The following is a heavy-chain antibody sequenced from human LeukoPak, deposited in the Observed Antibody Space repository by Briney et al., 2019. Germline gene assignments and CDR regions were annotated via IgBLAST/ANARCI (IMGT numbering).Heavy chain of an antibody. J-gene: IGHJ4*02. CDR1: GGTFSSYA. Sequence: PVKVSCKASGGTFSSYAISWVRQAPGQGLEWMGRIIPIFGIANYAQKFQGRVTITADKSTSTAYMELSSLRSEDTAVYYCARGCSSTSCYFDYWGQGTLVTVSS. V-gene: IGHV1-69*04. CDR3: ARGCSSTSCYFDY. CDR2: IIPIFGIA. D-gene: IGHD2-2*01.